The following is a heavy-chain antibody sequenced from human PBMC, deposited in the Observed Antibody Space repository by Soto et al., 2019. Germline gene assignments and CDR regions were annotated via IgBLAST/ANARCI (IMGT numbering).Heavy chain of an antibody. J-gene: IGHJ5*02. CDR2: IYYSGGT. Sequence: PSETLSLTCTVSGGSISSGGYYWSWIRQHPGKGLEWIGYIYYSGGTYYNPSLKSRVTISVDTSKNQFSLKLSSVTAADTAVYYSEGSTADRYNWFDTWGQGTLVTVSS. CDR3: EGSTADRYNWFDT. D-gene: IGHD2-2*01. V-gene: IGHV4-31*03. CDR1: GGSISSGGYY.